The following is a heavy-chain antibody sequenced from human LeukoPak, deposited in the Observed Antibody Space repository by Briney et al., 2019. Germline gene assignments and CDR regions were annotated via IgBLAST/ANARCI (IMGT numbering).Heavy chain of an antibody. D-gene: IGHD6-13*01. V-gene: IGHV4-59*01. J-gene: IGHJ3*02. CDR3: ARRLGFYSSSWHPESNPGDAFDI. CDR1: GGSISSYY. Sequence: SETLSLTCTVSGGSISSYYWSWIRQPPGKGLEWIGYIYYSGSTNYNPSLKSRVTISVDTSKNQFSLKLSSVTAADTAVYYCARRLGFYSSSWHPESNPGDAFDIWGQGTMVTVSS. CDR2: IYYSGST.